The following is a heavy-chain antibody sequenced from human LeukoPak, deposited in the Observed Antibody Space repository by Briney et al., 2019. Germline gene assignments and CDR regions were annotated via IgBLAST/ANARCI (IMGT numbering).Heavy chain of an antibody. V-gene: IGHV4-30-2*01. J-gene: IGHJ4*02. D-gene: IGHD1-1*01. CDR1: GGSISSGGYY. Sequence: PSETLSLTCTVSGGSISSGGYYWSWIRQPPGKGLEWIGYIYHSGSTYYNPSLKSRVTISVDRSKHQFSLKLSSVTAADTAVYYCARERSPGKTTDYWGQGTLVTVSS. CDR2: IYHSGST. CDR3: ARERSPGKTTDY.